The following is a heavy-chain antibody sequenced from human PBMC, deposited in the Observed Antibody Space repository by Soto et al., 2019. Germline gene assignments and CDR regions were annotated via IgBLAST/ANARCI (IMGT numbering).Heavy chain of an antibody. D-gene: IGHD3-3*01. J-gene: IGHJ5*02. Sequence: EVQLVESGRGLVKPGGSLRLSCAASGFTFSNAWMSWVRQAPGKGLEWVGRIKSKTDGGTTDYAAPVKGRFTISRDDSKNTLYLQMNSLKTEDTAVYYCTTDSLVLRFLEWAFDPWGQGTLVTVSS. CDR3: TTDSLVLRFLEWAFDP. CDR2: IKSKTDGGTT. CDR1: GFTFSNAW. V-gene: IGHV3-15*01.